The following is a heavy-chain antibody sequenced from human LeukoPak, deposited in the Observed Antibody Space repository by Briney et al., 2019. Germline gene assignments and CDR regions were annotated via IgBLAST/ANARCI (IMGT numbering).Heavy chain of an antibody. J-gene: IGHJ4*02. D-gene: IGHD1-26*01. Sequence: SETLSLTCTVSGDSFSSYYWSWIRQPPGKKLEWIGYIYYNGNTDYNPSLKSRVTMSIDTSKNQFSLTLTSVTAADTAIYYCASGSETWGLLPKCYFEYWGQGTLVTVSS. CDR3: ASGSETWGLLPKCYFEY. CDR2: IYYNGNT. V-gene: IGHV4-59*01. CDR1: GDSFSSYY.